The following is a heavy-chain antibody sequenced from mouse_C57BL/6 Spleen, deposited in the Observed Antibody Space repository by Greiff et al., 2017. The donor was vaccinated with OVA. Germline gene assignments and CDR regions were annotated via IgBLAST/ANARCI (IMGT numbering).Heavy chain of an antibody. J-gene: IGHJ1*03. CDR3: AREEELYYGSSYWYFDV. D-gene: IGHD1-1*01. CDR2: IYPGSGST. V-gene: IGHV1-55*01. Sequence: QVQLQQPGAELVKPGASVKMSCKASGYTFTSYWLTWVKQRPGQGLEWIGDIYPGSGSTNYNEKFKSKATLTVDTSSSTAYMQLSSLTSEDSAVYDCAREEELYYGSSYWYFDVWGTGTTVTVSS. CDR1: GYTFTSYW.